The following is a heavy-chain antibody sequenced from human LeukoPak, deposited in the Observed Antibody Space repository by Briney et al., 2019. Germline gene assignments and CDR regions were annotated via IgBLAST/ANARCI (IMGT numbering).Heavy chain of an antibody. Sequence: PSQTLSLTCTVSGGSISSGGYYWSWIRQHPAKGLEWIGYIYYSGSTYYNPSLKSRVTISVDTSKNQFSLKLSSVTAADTAVYYCASYDSSGYYYANAFDIWGQGTMVTVSS. CDR1: GGSISSGGYY. CDR3: ASYDSSGYYYANAFDI. D-gene: IGHD3-22*01. CDR2: IYYSGST. V-gene: IGHV4-31*03. J-gene: IGHJ3*02.